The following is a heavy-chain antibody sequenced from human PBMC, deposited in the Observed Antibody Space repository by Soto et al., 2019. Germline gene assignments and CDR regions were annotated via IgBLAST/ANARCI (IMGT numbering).Heavy chain of an antibody. CDR2: ISRDGGTK. D-gene: IGHD2-8*02. CDR3: TGEVASGY. V-gene: IGHV3-30*03. CDR1: GFTVSTYG. J-gene: IGHJ4*02. Sequence: QVQLVESGGGVVQPGRSLRLSYAVSGFTVSTYGMHWVRQAPGKGLEWVAVISRDGGTKYYADSVKGRFTISRDNSRNTLFLEMNSLRSDDMAVYYCTGEVASGYWGQGTLVTVSS.